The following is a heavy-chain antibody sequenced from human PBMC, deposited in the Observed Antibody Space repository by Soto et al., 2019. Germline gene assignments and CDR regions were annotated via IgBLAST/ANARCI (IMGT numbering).Heavy chain of an antibody. Sequence: EVQLVESGGGLVKPGGSLRLSCAASGFTFSSYSMNWVRKAPGKGLEWVSSISSSSSYIYYADSVKGRFTISRDNAKNSLYLQMNSLRAEDTAVYYCARVSQGSGSSGWFDPWGQGTLVTVSS. V-gene: IGHV3-21*01. D-gene: IGHD3-10*01. CDR2: ISSSSSYI. J-gene: IGHJ5*02. CDR3: ARVSQGSGSSGWFDP. CDR1: GFTFSSYS.